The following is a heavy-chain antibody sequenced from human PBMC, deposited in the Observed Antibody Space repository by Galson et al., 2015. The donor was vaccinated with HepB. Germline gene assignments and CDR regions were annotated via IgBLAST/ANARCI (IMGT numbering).Heavy chain of an antibody. Sequence: SLRLSCAASGFSVKNYGMTWVRQAPGKGLECVSAIGVSAGNTDYADSAKGRFTISGDNSKNTLYLQMNSLRVEDTALYYCAKGTTGIDSWGQGTQVTVSS. CDR3: AKGTTGIDS. V-gene: IGHV3-23*01. CDR1: GFSVKNYG. D-gene: IGHD3-9*01. J-gene: IGHJ4*02. CDR2: IGVSAGNT.